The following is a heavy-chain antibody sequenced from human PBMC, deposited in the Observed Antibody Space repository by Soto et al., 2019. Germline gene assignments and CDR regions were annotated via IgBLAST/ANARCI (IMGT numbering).Heavy chain of an antibody. CDR3: ARVLLLVVVTAIPDAFDI. D-gene: IGHD2-21*02. Sequence: SETLSLTCAVYGGSFSGYYWSWIRQPPGKGLEWIGEINHSGSTNYNPSLKSRVTISVDTSKNQFSLKLSSVTAADTAVYYCARVLLLVVVTAIPDAFDIWGQGTMVTVSS. J-gene: IGHJ3*02. V-gene: IGHV4-34*01. CDR1: GGSFSGYY. CDR2: INHSGST.